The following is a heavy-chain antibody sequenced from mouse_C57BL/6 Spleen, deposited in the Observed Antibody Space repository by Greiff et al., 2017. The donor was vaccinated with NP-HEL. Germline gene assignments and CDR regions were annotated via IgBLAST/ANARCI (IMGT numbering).Heavy chain of an antibody. D-gene: IGHD1-1*01. Sequence: QVQLQQSGAELMKPGASVKLSCKATGYTFTGYWIEWVKQRPGHGLEWIGEILPGSGSTNYNEKFRGKATFTADTSSNTAYMQLSSLTTEDSAIYYCAHYGSSYPNWYFDVWGTGTTVTVSS. CDR3: AHYGSSYPNWYFDV. V-gene: IGHV1-9*01. CDR2: ILPGSGST. CDR1: GYTFTGYW. J-gene: IGHJ1*03.